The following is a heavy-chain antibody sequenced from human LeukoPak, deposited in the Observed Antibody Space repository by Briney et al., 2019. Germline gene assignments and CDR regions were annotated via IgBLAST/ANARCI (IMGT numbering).Heavy chain of an antibody. Sequence: GGSLRLSCAASGFTFSSYEMNWVRQAPGKGLEWVSYISSTAGTMYYADSVKGRFTISRDNAKNSLYLQMNSLRAEDTAVYYCARGEVGVGSTLFDYWGQGTLVTVSS. CDR3: ARGEVGVGSTLFDY. J-gene: IGHJ4*02. V-gene: IGHV3-48*03. CDR2: ISSTAGTM. CDR1: GFTFSSYE. D-gene: IGHD1-26*01.